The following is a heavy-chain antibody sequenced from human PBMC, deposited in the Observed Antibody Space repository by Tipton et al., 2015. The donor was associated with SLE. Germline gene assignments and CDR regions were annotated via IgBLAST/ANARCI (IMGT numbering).Heavy chain of an antibody. Sequence: GSLRLSCAASGFTFSSYSMNWVRQAPGKGLEWVSSISSSSSYIYYADSVKGRFTISRDNAKNSLYLQMNSLRAEDTAVYYCAREGGNSGALDYWGQGTLVTVSS. J-gene: IGHJ4*02. CDR2: ISSSSSYI. CDR1: GFTFSSYS. D-gene: IGHD4-23*01. CDR3: AREGGNSGALDY. V-gene: IGHV3-21*03.